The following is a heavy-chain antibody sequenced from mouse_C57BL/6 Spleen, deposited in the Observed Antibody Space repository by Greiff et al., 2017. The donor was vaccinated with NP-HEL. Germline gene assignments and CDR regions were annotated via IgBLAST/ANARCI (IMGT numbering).Heavy chain of an antibody. Sequence: EVNVVESGGGLVQPGESLKLSCESNEYEFPSHDMSWVRKTPEKRLELVAAINSDGGSTYYPDTMERRFIISRDNTKKTLYRQMSSLRSEDTALYYWARHDDGYRGFAYWGQGTLVTVSA. CDR3: ARHDDGYRGFAY. CDR2: INSDGGST. J-gene: IGHJ3*01. CDR1: EYEFPSHD. D-gene: IGHD2-3*01. V-gene: IGHV5-2*01.